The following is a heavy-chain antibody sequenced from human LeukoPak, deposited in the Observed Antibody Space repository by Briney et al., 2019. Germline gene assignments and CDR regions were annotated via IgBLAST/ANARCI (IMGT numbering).Heavy chain of an antibody. CDR3: ARGGDTENWFDP. V-gene: IGHV4-59*01. D-gene: IGHD3-16*01. J-gene: IGHJ5*02. Sequence: SETLSLTCTVSGGSISSYYWSWIRQPPEKGLEWIGYIYYSGSTNYNPSLKSRVTISVDTSKNQFSLKLSSVTAADTAVYYCARGGDTENWFDPWGQGTLVTVSS. CDR2: IYYSGST. CDR1: GGSISSYY.